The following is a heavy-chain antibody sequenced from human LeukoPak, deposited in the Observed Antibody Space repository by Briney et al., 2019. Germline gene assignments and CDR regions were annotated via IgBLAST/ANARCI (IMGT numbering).Heavy chain of an antibody. D-gene: IGHD2-8*01. V-gene: IGHV4-34*01. CDR3: ARDTFIVLMVYAIPEDAFDI. CDR2: INHSGCT. Sequence: SETLSLTCAVYGGSFSGYYWSWIRQPPGKGLEWIGEINHSGCTNYNPSLKSRVTISVDTSKNQFSLKLSSVTAADTAVYYCARDTFIVLMVYAIPEDAFDIWGQGTMVTVSS. CDR1: GGSFSGYY. J-gene: IGHJ3*02.